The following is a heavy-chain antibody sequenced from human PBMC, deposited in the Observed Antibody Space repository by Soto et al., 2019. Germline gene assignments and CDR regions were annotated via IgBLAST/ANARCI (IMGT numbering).Heavy chain of an antibody. CDR1: GASIYNPTYY. CDR3: ARLSGRRYFDS. CDR2: IYYSGST. V-gene: IGHV4-39*01. Sequence: QLQLQESGPGLVKPSETLSLTCSVSGASIYNPTYYWGWVRQPPGKGLEWIGSIYYSGSTYNNPSLGRRVIISLDASKKQFSLNLSSATAADTAVYYCARLSGRRYFDSWGQGALVTVSS. D-gene: IGHD6-6*01. J-gene: IGHJ4*02.